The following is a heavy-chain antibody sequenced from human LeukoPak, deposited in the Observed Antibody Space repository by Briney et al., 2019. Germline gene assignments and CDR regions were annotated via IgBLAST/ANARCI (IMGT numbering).Heavy chain of an antibody. D-gene: IGHD6-19*01. CDR3: ARDSGWSFDY. CDR2: IYTSGST. V-gene: IGHV4-4*09. J-gene: IGHJ4*02. CDR1: GGSISSYY. Sequence: SGTLSLTCTVSGGSISSYYWSWIRQPPGKGLEWIGDIYTSGSTNYTPSLKSRVTISVDTSKNQFSLKLSSVTAADTAVYYCARDSGWSFDYWGQGTLVTVSS.